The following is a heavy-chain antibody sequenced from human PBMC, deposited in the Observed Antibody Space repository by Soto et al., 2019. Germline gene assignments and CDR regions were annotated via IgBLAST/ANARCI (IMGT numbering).Heavy chain of an antibody. V-gene: IGHV4-39*01. D-gene: IGHD6-6*01. J-gene: IGHJ4*02. CDR2: IYYSGST. Sequence: VSLTCTVSGGSISSSSYYWGWIRQPPGKGLEWIGSIYYSGSTYYNPSLKSRVTISVDTSKNQFSLKLSSVTAADTAVYYCASDYSSSYYFDYWGQGTLVTVSS. CDR3: ASDYSSSYYFDY. CDR1: GGSISSSSYY.